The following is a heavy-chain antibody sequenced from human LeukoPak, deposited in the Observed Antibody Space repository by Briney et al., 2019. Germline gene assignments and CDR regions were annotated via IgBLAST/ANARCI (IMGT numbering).Heavy chain of an antibody. CDR1: VGSISSYY. J-gene: IGHJ2*01. D-gene: IGHD2-21*01. V-gene: IGHV4-59*01. Sequence: SETLSLTCTVSVGSISSYYWSWIPQPPGKGLEWIGYIYYSGSTNYNPALTSRVTISLDTSETQFSLKLSSVTAADTAVYYCAREANSPTARYWYFDLWGRGTQVTVSS. CDR3: AREANSPTARYWYFDL. CDR2: IYYSGST.